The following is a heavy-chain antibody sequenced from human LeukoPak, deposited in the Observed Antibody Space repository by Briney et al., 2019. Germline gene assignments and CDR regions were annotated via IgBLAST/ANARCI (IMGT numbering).Heavy chain of an antibody. Sequence: GASVKVSCKASGYTFTGYYMHWVRQAPGQGLEWMGWISPNSGGTNYAQKFQGRVTMTRDTSISTAYMELSRLRSDDTAVYYCARGGTNWGYYFDYWGQGTLVTVSS. D-gene: IGHD7-27*01. CDR2: ISPNSGGT. CDR1: GYTFTGYY. J-gene: IGHJ4*02. V-gene: IGHV1-2*02. CDR3: ARGGTNWGYYFDY.